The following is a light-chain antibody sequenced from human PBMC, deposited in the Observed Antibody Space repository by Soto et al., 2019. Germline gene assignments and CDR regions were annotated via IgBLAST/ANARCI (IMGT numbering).Light chain of an antibody. CDR2: DVS. CDR3: CSYAGRYKGYV. CDR1: SSDVGGYNY. Sequence: QSVLTQPRSVSGSPGQSVTISCTGTSSDVGGYNYVSWYQQHPGKAPKFMIYDVSKRPSGVPDRFSGSKSGNTASLTISGLQAEDEADYYCCSYAGRYKGYVFVTGTKLTVL. J-gene: IGLJ1*01. V-gene: IGLV2-11*01.